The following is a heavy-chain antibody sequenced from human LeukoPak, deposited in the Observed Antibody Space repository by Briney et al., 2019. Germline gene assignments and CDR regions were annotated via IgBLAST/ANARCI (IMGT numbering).Heavy chain of an antibody. CDR1: GGSISSGTYY. J-gene: IGHJ4*02. Sequence: SQTLSLTCTVSGGSISSGTYYWGWIRQPAGKGREWIVRIYTSGSTNYNPSLKSRVTISVDTSKNQFSLKLSSVTAADTAVYYCARGGISMVRGDPFFDYWGQGTLVTVSS. CDR2: IYTSGST. V-gene: IGHV4-61*02. CDR3: ARGGISMVRGDPFFDY. D-gene: IGHD3-10*01.